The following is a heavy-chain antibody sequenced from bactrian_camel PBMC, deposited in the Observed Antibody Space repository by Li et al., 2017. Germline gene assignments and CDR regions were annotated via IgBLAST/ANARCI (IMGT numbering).Heavy chain of an antibody. CDR1: GSIQRTNC. V-gene: IGHV3S53*01. D-gene: IGHD1*01. Sequence: QLVESGGGSVQAGGSLRLSCAASGSIQRTNCMGWFRQAPGKERDWVATDNGVGTTYYGDSVKGRFAISRDIAKNTVYLQMNSLKPEDTALYYCAAEWNFGGLCRSSLLASDFRSWGQGTQVTVS. CDR2: DNGVGTT. J-gene: IGHJ6*01. CDR3: AAEWNFGGLCRSSLLASDFRS.